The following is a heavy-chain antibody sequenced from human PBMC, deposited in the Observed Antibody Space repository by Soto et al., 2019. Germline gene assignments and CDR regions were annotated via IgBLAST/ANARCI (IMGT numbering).Heavy chain of an antibody. CDR2: ISAYNGNT. D-gene: IGHD2-21*02. V-gene: IGHV1-18*01. CDR1: GYTFTSYG. Sequence: ASVNVSCKASGYTFTSYGISWVRQAPGQGLEWMGWISAYNGNTNYAQKLQGRVTMTTDTSTSTAYMELRSLRSDDTAVYYCARDAYCGGDCYSGSWFDPWGQGTLVTVSS. CDR3: ARDAYCGGDCYSGSWFDP. J-gene: IGHJ5*02.